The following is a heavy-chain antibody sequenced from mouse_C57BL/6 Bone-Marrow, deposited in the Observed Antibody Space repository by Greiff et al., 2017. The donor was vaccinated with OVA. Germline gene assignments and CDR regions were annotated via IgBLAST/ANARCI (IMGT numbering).Heavy chain of an antibody. J-gene: IGHJ3*01. CDR2: IYPGSGST. V-gene: IGHV1-55*01. CDR1: GYTFTSYW. D-gene: IGHD2-4*01. Sequence: QVQLQQPGAELVKPGASVKMSCKASGYTFTSYWITWVKQRPGQGLEWIGDIYPGSGSTNYNEKFKSKATLTVDTSSSTAYMQLSSLTSEDSAVYYCARSPYDYGTFWFACWGQGTLVTVSA. CDR3: ARSPYDYGTFWFAC.